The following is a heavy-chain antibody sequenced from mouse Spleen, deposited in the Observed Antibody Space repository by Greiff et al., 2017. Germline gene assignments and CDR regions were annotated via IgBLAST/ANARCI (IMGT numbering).Heavy chain of an antibody. D-gene: IGHD1-1*01. V-gene: IGHV1-82*01. Sequence: QVQLQQSGPELVKPGASVKISCTASGYAFSSSWMNWVKQRPGKGLEWIGRIYPGDGDTNYNGKFKGKATLTADKSSSTAYMQLSSLTSEDSAVYFCAGDYYGSSYWYFDVWGAGTTVTVSS. CDR3: AGDYYGSSYWYFDV. CDR2: IYPGDGDT. CDR1: GYAFSSSW. J-gene: IGHJ1*01.